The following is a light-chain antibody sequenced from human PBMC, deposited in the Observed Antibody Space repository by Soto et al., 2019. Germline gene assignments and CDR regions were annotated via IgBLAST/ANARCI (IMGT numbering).Light chain of an antibody. CDR3: SSFTGTTTLDV. Sequence: QSALTQPASVSVSPGQSITISCTGTSSDVGAYRYVSWYQQHPGKVPKLIIYGVSNRPSGVSNRFSGSKSGNTAFLTISGLQPEDEADYYCSSFTGTTTLDVFGTGTKVTVL. J-gene: IGLJ1*01. V-gene: IGLV2-14*03. CDR1: SSDVGAYRY. CDR2: GVS.